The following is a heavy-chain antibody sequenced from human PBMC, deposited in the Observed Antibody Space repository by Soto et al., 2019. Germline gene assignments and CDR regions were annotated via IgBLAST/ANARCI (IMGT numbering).Heavy chain of an antibody. CDR1: GYSFTSYW. CDR2: IYPGDSDT. D-gene: IGHD2-8*01. CDR3: ARYQLYSTDWGGDYFDY. V-gene: IGHV5-51*01. Sequence: GESLKISCKGSGYSFTSYWIGWVRQMPGKGLEWMGIIYPGDSDTRYSPSFQGQVTISADKSISTAHLQWSSLKASNTAMYYCARYQLYSTDWGGDYFDYWRQRTLVTVSS. J-gene: IGHJ4*02.